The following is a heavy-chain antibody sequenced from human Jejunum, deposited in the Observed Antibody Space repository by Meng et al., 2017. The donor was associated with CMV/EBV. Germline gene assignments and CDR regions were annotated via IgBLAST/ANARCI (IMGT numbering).Heavy chain of an antibody. CDR2: INGDGSSA. Sequence: CSTSGLTFNNYWMHWVRQAPGKGLVWVSRINGDGSSANYGDSVKGRFTISRDNAKSSLYLQMNSLRAEDTAVYYCVRLHLAAFYSWGQGTLVTVSS. CDR1: GLTFNNYW. V-gene: IGHV3-74*01. CDR3: VRLHLAAFYS. J-gene: IGHJ5*02. D-gene: IGHD3-3*02.